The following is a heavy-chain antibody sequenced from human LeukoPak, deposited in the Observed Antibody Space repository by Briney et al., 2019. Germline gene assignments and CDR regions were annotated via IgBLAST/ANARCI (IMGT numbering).Heavy chain of an antibody. CDR3: ARDFHQVLYYDFWSGYPKKNWFDP. J-gene: IGHJ5*02. V-gene: IGHV4-39*07. Sequence: PSETLSLTCTVSGGSISSSSYYWGWIRQPPGKGLEWIGSIYYSGSTYYNPSLKSRVTISVDTSKNQFSLKLSSVTAADTAVYYCARDFHQVLYYDFWSGYPKKNWFDPWGQGTLVTVSS. CDR2: IYYSGST. D-gene: IGHD3-3*01. CDR1: GGSISSSSYY.